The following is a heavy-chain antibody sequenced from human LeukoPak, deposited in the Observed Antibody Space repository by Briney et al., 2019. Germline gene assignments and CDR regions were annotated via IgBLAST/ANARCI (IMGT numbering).Heavy chain of an antibody. J-gene: IGHJ3*02. Sequence: SQTLSLTCTVPGGSISSGDYYWSWIRQPPGKGLEWIGYIYYSGSTYYNPSLKSRVTISVDTSKNQFSLKLSSVTAADTAVYYCASQTTVVPRAFDIWGQGTMVTVSS. V-gene: IGHV4-30-4*01. CDR3: ASQTTVVPRAFDI. CDR2: IYYSGST. D-gene: IGHD4-23*01. CDR1: GGSISSGDYY.